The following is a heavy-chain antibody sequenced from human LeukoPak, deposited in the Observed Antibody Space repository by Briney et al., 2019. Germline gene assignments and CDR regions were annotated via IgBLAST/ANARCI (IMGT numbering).Heavy chain of an antibody. D-gene: IGHD6-19*01. V-gene: IGHV1-8*01. Sequence: ASVKVSCKASGYTFTSYDINWVRQATGQGLEWMGWMNPNSGNTGYAQKFQGRVTMTRNTSISTAYMELSSLRSEDTAVYYCARSPQKKQWLVLRYWFDPWGQGTLVTVSS. CDR3: ARSPQKKQWLVLRYWFDP. CDR1: GYTFTSYD. CDR2: MNPNSGNT. J-gene: IGHJ5*02.